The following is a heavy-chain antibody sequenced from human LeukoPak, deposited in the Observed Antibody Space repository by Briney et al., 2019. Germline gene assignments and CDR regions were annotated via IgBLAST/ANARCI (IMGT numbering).Heavy chain of an antibody. Sequence: GGSLRLSCAASGFTFRSYTMNWVRQAPGKGLEWVSSISRSGSDIFYADSVKGRFTISRDYAKNSLYLQMSSLRAEDTAVYHCAELGITMIGGVWGKGTTVTISS. D-gene: IGHD3-10*02. V-gene: IGHV3-21*01. CDR2: ISRSGSDI. CDR3: AELGITMIGGV. CDR1: GFTFRSYT. J-gene: IGHJ6*04.